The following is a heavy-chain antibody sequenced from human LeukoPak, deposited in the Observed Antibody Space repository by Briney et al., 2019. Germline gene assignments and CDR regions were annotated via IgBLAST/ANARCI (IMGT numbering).Heavy chain of an antibody. V-gene: IGHV1-8*01. J-gene: IGHJ4*02. Sequence: ASVKVSCXASGYTFTSYDINWVRQATGQGLEWMGWMNPNSGNTGYAQKFQGRVTMTRNTSISTAYMELSSLRSEDTAVYYCARGLVRIHYYDSSGYYYNYWGQGTLVTVSS. CDR1: GYTFTSYD. CDR3: ARGLVRIHYYDSSGYYYNY. D-gene: IGHD3-22*01. CDR2: MNPNSGNT.